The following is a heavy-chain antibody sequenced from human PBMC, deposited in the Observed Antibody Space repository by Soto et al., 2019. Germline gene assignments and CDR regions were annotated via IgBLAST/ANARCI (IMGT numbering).Heavy chain of an antibody. V-gene: IGHV4-39*01. J-gene: IGHJ4*02. Sequence: PSETLCLTCTVSGVSISSSSYYLGWIRPPPGKGLEWIGSIYYSGSTYYNPSLKSRVTISVDTSKNQFSLKLSSVTAADTAVYYCARHPYREDLDYWGQGTLVTVSS. CDR1: GVSISSSSYY. CDR2: IYYSGST. D-gene: IGHD3-16*01. CDR3: ARHPYREDLDY.